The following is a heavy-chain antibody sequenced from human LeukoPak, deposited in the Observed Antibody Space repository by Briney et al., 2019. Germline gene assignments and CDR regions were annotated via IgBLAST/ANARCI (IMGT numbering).Heavy chain of an antibody. CDR1: GFIISNYA. V-gene: IGHV3-64D*06. CDR3: VKDLYKGDSASWYFFHY. CDR2: ISANGGST. D-gene: IGHD6-13*01. J-gene: IGHJ4*02. Sequence: GGSLRLSCSASGFIISNYAMHWVRQAPGKGLEYVSAISANGGSTYYADSVKGRFTISRDTSKNTLYLQMSSLRAEDTAMYHCVKDLYKGDSASWYFFHYWGQGTLVVVSA.